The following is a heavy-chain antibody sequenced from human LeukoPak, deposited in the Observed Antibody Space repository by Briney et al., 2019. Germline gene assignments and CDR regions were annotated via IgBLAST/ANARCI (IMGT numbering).Heavy chain of an antibody. J-gene: IGHJ4*02. CDR2: INHSGST. CDR1: GGSFSGYY. Sequence: KPSETLSLTCAVYGGSFSGYYWSWIRQPPGKGLEWIGEINHSGSTNYHPSLKSRVPISVDTSKNQFFLKLSSLTAADPGVYYCARARGGRRYSSGAPCDYWGQGNLVTVSS. CDR3: ARARGGRRYSSGAPCDY. V-gene: IGHV4-34*01. D-gene: IGHD6-25*01.